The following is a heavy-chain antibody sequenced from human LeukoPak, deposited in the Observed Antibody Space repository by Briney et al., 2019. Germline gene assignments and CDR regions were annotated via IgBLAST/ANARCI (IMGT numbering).Heavy chain of an antibody. V-gene: IGHV4-31*03. CDR3: ARSRGTIYRADEYGI. D-gene: IGHD4/OR15-4a*01. Sequence: SETLSLTCTVSGASISSGIYYWTWIRHHPGQGLEWIGYIYSSGFTHYNPSLRSRVTMSIDTTNNQFSLRMTSVTVADTATYYCARSRGTIYRADEYGIWGQGTMVTVSS. CDR2: IYSSGFT. J-gene: IGHJ3*02. CDR1: GASISSGIYY.